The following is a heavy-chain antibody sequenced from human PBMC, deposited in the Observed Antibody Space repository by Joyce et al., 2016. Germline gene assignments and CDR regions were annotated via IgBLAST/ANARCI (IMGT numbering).Heavy chain of an antibody. J-gene: IGHJ4*02. D-gene: IGHD3-9*01. Sequence: EVQVLESGGGLVQPGGSLRLSCAVSGFILRRFDMGWVGQAPGKGLEWVSAISSSGDSTYYTDSVKGRFTVSRDNSKKILYLQMNTLRAEDTAVYYCAKASLTGYYIGAYYFDYWGQGTLVTVSS. CDR3: AKASLTGYYIGAYYFDY. V-gene: IGHV3-23*01. CDR1: GFILRRFD. CDR2: ISSSGDST.